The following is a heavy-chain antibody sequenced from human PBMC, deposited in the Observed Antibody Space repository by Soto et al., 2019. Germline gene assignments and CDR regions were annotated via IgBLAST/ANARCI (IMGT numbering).Heavy chain of an antibody. V-gene: IGHV4-31*03. CDR3: AREEGSSSWSTPYYYYGMDV. D-gene: IGHD6-13*01. CDR1: GGSISSGGYY. J-gene: IGHJ6*02. CDR2: IYYSGST. Sequence: PSETLSLTCTVSGGSISSGGYYWSWIRQHPGKCLEWIGYIYYSGSTYYNPSLKSRVTISVDTSKNQFSLKLSSVTAADTAVYYCAREEGSSSWSTPYYYYGMDVWGQGTTVTVYS.